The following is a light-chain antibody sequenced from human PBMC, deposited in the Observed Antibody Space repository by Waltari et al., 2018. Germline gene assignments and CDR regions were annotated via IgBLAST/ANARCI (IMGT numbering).Light chain of an antibody. V-gene: IGKV1-5*03. J-gene: IGKJ2*01. Sequence: DLHMTQSPSTLSASVRDRVTITCRPSQSISNWLAWYQQKPGKAPNLLIYKASSLESGVPSRFSGSGSGTEFTLTISSLQPDDFATYYCQQYNSYSRTFGQGTKLEIK. CDR3: QQYNSYSRT. CDR2: KAS. CDR1: QSISNW.